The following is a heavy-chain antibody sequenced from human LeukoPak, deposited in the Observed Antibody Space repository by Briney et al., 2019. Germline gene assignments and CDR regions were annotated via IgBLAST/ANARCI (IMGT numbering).Heavy chain of an antibody. J-gene: IGHJ4*02. D-gene: IGHD5-12*01. CDR2: ISGSGGST. CDR3: AKVAWDGYDPDY. CDR1: GFTFSSYA. Sequence: GGSLRLSCAASGFTFSSYAMSWVRQAPGKGLEWVSAISGSGGSTYYADSVKGRFTVSRDNSKDTLYLQMNSLRAEDTAVYYCAKVAWDGYDPDYWCQGTLVTVSS. V-gene: IGHV3-23*01.